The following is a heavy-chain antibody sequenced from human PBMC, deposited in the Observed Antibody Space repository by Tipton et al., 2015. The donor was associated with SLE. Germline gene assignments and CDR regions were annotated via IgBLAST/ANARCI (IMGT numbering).Heavy chain of an antibody. CDR2: VYSSGSA. D-gene: IGHD5-24*01. J-gene: IGHJ4*02. CDR1: GYSISSGYY. V-gene: IGHV4-38-2*01. CDR3: ARGDVD. Sequence: GLVKPSETLSLSCDVSGYSISSGYYWSWFRQSTGRGLEWIGRVYSSGSANYNPALISRVSMSVDISKNQFFLTLRSVTAADPAVYFCARGDVDWGQGTLVTVSS.